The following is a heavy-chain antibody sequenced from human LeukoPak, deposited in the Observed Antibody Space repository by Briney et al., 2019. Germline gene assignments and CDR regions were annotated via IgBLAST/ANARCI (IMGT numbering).Heavy chain of an antibody. CDR1: GYTFTSYD. Sequence: ASVKVSCKASGYTFTSYDINWVRQATGQGLEWMGWMNPNSGNTGYTQKFQGRVTITADESTSTAYMELSSLRSEDTAVYYCARAARAVADTYYFDYWGQGTLVTVSS. CDR3: ARAARAVADTYYFDY. V-gene: IGHV1-8*01. J-gene: IGHJ4*02. CDR2: MNPNSGNT. D-gene: IGHD6-19*01.